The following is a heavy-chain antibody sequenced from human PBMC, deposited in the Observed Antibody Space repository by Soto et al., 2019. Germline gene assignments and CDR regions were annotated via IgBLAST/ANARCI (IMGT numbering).Heavy chain of an antibody. CDR2: ISSSSSYI. V-gene: IGHV3-21*01. CDR3: ARGVGRIVVVPAAIYGNN. Sequence: EVQLVESGGGLVKPGGSLRLSCAASGFTFSSYSMNWVRQAPGKGLEWVSSISSSSSYIYYADSVKGRFTISRDNAKNSLYLQMNSLRAEDTAVYYCARGVGRIVVVPAAIYGNNWGQGTLVTVSS. D-gene: IGHD2-2*01. CDR1: GFTFSSYS. J-gene: IGHJ4*02.